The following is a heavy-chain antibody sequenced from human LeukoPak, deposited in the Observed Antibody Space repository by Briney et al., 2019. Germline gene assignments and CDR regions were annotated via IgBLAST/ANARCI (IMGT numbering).Heavy chain of an antibody. CDR3: ARDEGGGYDSSGYYY. V-gene: IGHV4-39*07. J-gene: IGHJ4*02. D-gene: IGHD3-22*01. Sequence: SETLSLTCTVSGGSISSSSYYWGWIRQPPGKGLEWIGSIYYSGSTYYNPSLKSRVTISVDTSKNQFSLKLSSVTAADTAVYYCARDEGGGYDSSGYYYWGQGTLVTVSS. CDR1: GGSISSSSYY. CDR2: IYYSGST.